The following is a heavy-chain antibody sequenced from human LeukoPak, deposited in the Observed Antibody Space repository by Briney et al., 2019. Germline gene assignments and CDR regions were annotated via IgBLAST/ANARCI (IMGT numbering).Heavy chain of an antibody. CDR1: GFTFSSYS. CDR2: IDYSSSYR. Sequence: GGSLGLSCVASGFTFSSYSMNWVRQPPGRGLEWVSSIDYSSSYRYYADSLKGRFTTSRDNAKNSLYLQMNSLTAEDTAVYYCARVTGEGVSYGMDVWGQGTTVSVSS. J-gene: IGHJ6*02. D-gene: IGHD5/OR15-5a*01. CDR3: ARVTGEGVSYGMDV. V-gene: IGHV3-21*01.